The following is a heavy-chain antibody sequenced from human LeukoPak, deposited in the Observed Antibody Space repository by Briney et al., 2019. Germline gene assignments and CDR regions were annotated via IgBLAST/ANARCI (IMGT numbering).Heavy chain of an antibody. Sequence: SETLSLTCTVSGGSISSSSYYWGWIRQPPGKGLEWIGSIYYSGSTYYNPSLKSRVTISVDTSKNQFSLNLSSVTAADTAMYYCARGYSMSTPYFDYWGQGTLVTVSS. CDR1: GGSISSSSYY. V-gene: IGHV4-39*01. J-gene: IGHJ4*02. CDR2: IYYSGST. D-gene: IGHD4-11*01. CDR3: ARGYSMSTPYFDY.